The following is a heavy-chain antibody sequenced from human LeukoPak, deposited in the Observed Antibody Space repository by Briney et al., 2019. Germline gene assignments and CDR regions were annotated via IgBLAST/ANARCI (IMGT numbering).Heavy chain of an antibody. CDR3: ARADTAMASVDY. CDR1: GGSFSGYY. D-gene: IGHD5-18*01. V-gene: IGHV4-34*01. CDR2: INHSGST. Sequence: SATLSLTCAVYGGSFSGYYWSWIRQPPGKGLEWIGEINHSGSTNYNPSLKSRVTISVDTSKNQFSLKLSSVTAADTAVYYCARADTAMASVDYWGQGTLVTVSS. J-gene: IGHJ4*02.